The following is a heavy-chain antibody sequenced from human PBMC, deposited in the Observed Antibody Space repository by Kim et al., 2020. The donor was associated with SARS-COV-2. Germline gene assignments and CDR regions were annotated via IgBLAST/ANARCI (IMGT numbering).Heavy chain of an antibody. V-gene: IGHV4-34*01. Sequence: PSLTSRVTISVDTSKNQFSLKLSSVTAADTAVYYCARWRYFDWLLDYFDYWGQGTLVTVSS. J-gene: IGHJ4*02. D-gene: IGHD3-9*01. CDR3: ARWRYFDWLLDYFDY.